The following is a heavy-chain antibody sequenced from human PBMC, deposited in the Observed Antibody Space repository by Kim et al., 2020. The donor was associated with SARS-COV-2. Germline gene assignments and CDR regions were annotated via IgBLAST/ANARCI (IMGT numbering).Heavy chain of an antibody. CDR2: ISSNSGSTK. CDR1: GFTFSRFG. V-gene: IGHV3-48*02. J-gene: IGHJ4*02. Sequence: GGSLRLSCEASGFTFSRFGMNWVRQAPGKGLEWISFISSNSGSTKTYADVEKGRFTNSRDNDRTLLKLQMNILKDEATVDYCCARDAERESGFDYWGQG. CDR3: ARDAERESGFDY.